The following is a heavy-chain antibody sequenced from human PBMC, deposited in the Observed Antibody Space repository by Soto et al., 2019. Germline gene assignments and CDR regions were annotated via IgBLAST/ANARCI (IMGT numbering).Heavy chain of an antibody. D-gene: IGHD5-12*01. Sequence: VASVKVSCKASGATFSSYAISWVRQAPGQGLEWMGGIIPIFGTANYAQKFQGRVTITADESTSTAYMELSSLRSEDTAVYYCASAPRGYSGYDYFDYWGQGTLVTVSS. CDR1: GATFSSYA. J-gene: IGHJ4*02. CDR3: ASAPRGYSGYDYFDY. V-gene: IGHV1-69*13. CDR2: IIPIFGTA.